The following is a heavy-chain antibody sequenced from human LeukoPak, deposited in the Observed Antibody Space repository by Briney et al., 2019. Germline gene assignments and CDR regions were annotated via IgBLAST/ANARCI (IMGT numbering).Heavy chain of an antibody. Sequence: GGSLRLSCVTSGFIFSSYDFHWVRQAPGKGLEWVAVISFDGSEKYYADSAKGRFSISTDYSRNTLYLEMNSLRADDTAVYYCVRSQLQYCTTTSCYVFDSWGQGTLVTVSS. CDR1: GFIFSSYD. J-gene: IGHJ4*02. CDR2: ISFDGSEK. D-gene: IGHD2-2*01. CDR3: VRSQLQYCTTTSCYVFDS. V-gene: IGHV3-30*19.